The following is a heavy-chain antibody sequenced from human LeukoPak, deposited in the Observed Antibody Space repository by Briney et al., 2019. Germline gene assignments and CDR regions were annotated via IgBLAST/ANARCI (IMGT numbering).Heavy chain of an antibody. Sequence: ASVKVSCKASGYTFTGYYLHWVRQAPGQGLEWLGRINPNTGGTDDAQKFQGRVTMTRGTSINTAYMELSRLRPDDTAVYYCARDRSGYSYGEPLDHWGQGTLVIVSS. V-gene: IGHV1-2*06. CDR2: INPNTGGT. D-gene: IGHD5-18*01. CDR1: GYTFTGYY. J-gene: IGHJ4*02. CDR3: ARDRSGYSYGEPLDH.